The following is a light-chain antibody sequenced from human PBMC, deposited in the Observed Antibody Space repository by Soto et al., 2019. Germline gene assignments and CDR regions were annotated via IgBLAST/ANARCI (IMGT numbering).Light chain of an antibody. CDR2: GAS. CDR1: RCVSSNF. J-gene: IGKJ4*01. V-gene: IGKV3-20*01. Sequence: EIVLTQSPGTLSLSPGERATLSCRASRCVSSNFLAWYQEKPGQAPRLLIYGASNRATGIPDRFSGSGSETDFTITISRLEPEDFAVYYCRQYGKSLGFAFGGGTKVEMK. CDR3: RQYGKSLGFA.